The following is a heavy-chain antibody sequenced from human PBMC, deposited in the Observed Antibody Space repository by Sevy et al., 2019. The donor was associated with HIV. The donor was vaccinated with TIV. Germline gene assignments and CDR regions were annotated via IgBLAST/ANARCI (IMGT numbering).Heavy chain of an antibody. V-gene: IGHV4-59*01. CDR1: GDSISSYY. CDR2: LFYSGRT. CDR3: ARVSPYFYYGSDV. J-gene: IGHJ6*02. Sequence: SETLSLICSVSGDSISSYYWSWIRQPPGKGLEWIGYLFYSGRTAYNPYLKSRVTISADMSKNQFSLKVTSVIAADTARYYCARVSPYFYYGSDVWGQGTTVTVSS.